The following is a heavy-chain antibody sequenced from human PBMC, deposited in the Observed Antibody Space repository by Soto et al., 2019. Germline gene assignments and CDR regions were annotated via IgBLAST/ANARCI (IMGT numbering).Heavy chain of an antibody. J-gene: IGHJ3*02. Sequence: QVQLVQSGAEVMKPGASVKVSCKASGYTFTGHYMHWVRQAPGQGLEWMGWINPKSGGTMYAQKFQGWVTMTRDTSINTVYMELSRLSSDDTAVYYCARPVGVGATNSDAFDIWGQGTMVTVSS. CDR1: GYTFTGHY. V-gene: IGHV1-2*04. D-gene: IGHD1-26*01. CDR3: ARPVGVGATNSDAFDI. CDR2: INPKSGGT.